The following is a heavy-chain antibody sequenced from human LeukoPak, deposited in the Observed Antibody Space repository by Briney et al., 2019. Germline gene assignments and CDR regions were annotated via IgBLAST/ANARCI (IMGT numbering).Heavy chain of an antibody. D-gene: IGHD3/OR15-3a*01. CDR3: ALNAVDFGDY. J-gene: IGHJ4*02. Sequence: GRSLRLSCAASRFTFSSYGMHWVRQAPGKGLEWVAVISYDGSNKYYADSVKGRFTISRDNSKNTLYLQMNSLRAEDTAVYYCALNAVDFGDYWGQGTLVTVSS. V-gene: IGHV3-30*03. CDR1: RFTFSSYG. CDR2: ISYDGSNK.